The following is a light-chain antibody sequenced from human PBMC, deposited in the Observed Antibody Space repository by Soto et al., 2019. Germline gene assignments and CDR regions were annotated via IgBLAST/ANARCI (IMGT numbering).Light chain of an antibody. CDR1: TGAVTSGHY. CDR3: LLSYSGGNWV. V-gene: IGLV7-46*01. CDR2: DTS. J-gene: IGLJ3*02. Sequence: QAVVTQEPSLTVSPGWTVTLTCGSNTGAVTSGHYPHWLQQRPGQAPRTLIYDTSNKQSWTPARFSGSLLGGKAALTLSGAQPEDEADYYCLLSYSGGNWVFGGGTKLTVL.